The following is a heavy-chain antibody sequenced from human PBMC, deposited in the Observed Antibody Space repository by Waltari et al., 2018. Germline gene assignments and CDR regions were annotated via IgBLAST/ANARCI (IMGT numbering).Heavy chain of an antibody. J-gene: IGHJ5*01. D-gene: IGHD5-12*01. CDR2: MNPNSGVT. V-gene: IGHV1-8*02. Sequence: QELLVQSGAEVMRPGASVKVSCRASGYNFITYELNWVRQAPGQGLEWMGWMNPNSGVTGYAQKFQGRVTMTRDTSMNTAYMELSGLRSEDTALYYCARGRDDHAGYDYNWFDSWGRGTLLTVSS. CDR1: GYNFITYE. CDR3: ARGRDDHAGYDYNWFDS.